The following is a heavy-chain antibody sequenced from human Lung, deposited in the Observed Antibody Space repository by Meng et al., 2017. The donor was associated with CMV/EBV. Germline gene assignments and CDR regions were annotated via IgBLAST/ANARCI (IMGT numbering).Heavy chain of an antibody. CDR2: SPHRGSS. Sequence: QGQLRESGPELVKPSETLSLTCAVSGDSITNHNWWAWVRQPPGKGLEWIGESPHRGSSAYNPSLKSRVSMSIDKSKNQFSLKLTSVTAADTAVYHCLRRSGGSVWGQGTLVTVSS. CDR1: GDSITNHNW. CDR3: LRRSGGSV. D-gene: IGHD3-10*01. J-gene: IGHJ1*01. V-gene: IGHV4-4*02.